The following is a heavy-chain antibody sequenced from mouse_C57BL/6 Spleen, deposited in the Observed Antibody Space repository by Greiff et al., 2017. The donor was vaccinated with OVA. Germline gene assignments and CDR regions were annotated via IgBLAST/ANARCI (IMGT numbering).Heavy chain of an antibody. V-gene: IGHV1-50*01. CDR3: ARGNEFAY. CDR1: GYTFTSYW. CDR2: IDPSDSYT. J-gene: IGHJ3*01. Sequence: QVQLQQPGAELVKPGASVKLSCKASGYTFTSYWMQWVKQRPGQGLEWIGEIDPSDSYTNYNQKFKGKATLTVDTSSSTAYMQLSSLTSEDSAFYYCARGNEFAYWGQGTLVTVSA.